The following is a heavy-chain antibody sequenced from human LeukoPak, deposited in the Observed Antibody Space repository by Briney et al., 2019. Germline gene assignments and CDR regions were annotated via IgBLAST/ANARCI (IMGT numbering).Heavy chain of an antibody. V-gene: IGHV3-30*03. Sequence: PGRSLRLSCVASGFTFSSYGMHWVRQAPGKGLEWVVVTSYDGSNEYYRESVKGRVTISRDNSKNTLYLQMNSLRVEDTAVYYCARGQGSAAVAGDSDYWGQGTLVTVSS. CDR3: ARGQGSAAVAGDSDY. D-gene: IGHD6-19*01. CDR1: GFTFSSYG. CDR2: TSYDGSNE. J-gene: IGHJ4*02.